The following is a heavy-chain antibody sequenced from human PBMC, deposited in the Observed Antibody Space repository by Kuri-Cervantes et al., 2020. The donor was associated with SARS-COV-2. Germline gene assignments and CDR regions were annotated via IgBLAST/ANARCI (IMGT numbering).Heavy chain of an antibody. D-gene: IGHD3-22*01. V-gene: IGHV4-34*01. CDR3: ALVAVYYDSSGYYYWFDP. CDR1: GGSFSGYY. J-gene: IGHJ5*02. CDR2: INHSGST. Sequence: SQTLSLTCAVYGGSFSGYYWSWIRQPPGKGLEWIGEINHSGSTNYNPSLKSRVTISVDTSKNQLSLKLSSVTAADTAVYYCALVAVYYDSSGYYYWFDPWGQGTPVTVSS.